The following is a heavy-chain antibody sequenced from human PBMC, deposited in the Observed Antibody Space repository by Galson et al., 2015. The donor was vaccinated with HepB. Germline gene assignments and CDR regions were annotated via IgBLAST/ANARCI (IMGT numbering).Heavy chain of an antibody. CDR2: IWYDGSNK. D-gene: IGHD3-3*01. Sequence: SLRLSCAASGFTFSSYGMHWVRQAPGKGLEWVAVIWYDGSNKYYADSVKGRFTISRDNSKNTLYLQMNSLRAEDTAVYYCAAADVFLEWLLLDPWGQGTLVTVSS. CDR3: AAADVFLEWLLLDP. V-gene: IGHV3-33*01. J-gene: IGHJ5*02. CDR1: GFTFSSYG.